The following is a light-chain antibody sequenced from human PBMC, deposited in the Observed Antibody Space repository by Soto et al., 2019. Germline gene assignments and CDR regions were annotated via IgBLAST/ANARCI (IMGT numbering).Light chain of an antibody. Sequence: QSALTQPASVSGSPGQSFTISCTGTSSDVGGYNYVCWYQQHPGKAPKLMIYEVSNRPSGVSNRFSGSKSGNTASLTISGLQAEDEADYYCSSYTSSSTLYVFGTGTKLTVL. J-gene: IGLJ1*01. CDR2: EVS. CDR3: SSYTSSSTLYV. V-gene: IGLV2-14*01. CDR1: SSDVGGYNY.